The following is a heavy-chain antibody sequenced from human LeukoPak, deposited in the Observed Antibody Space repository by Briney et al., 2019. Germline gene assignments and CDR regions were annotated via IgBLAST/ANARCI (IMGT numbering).Heavy chain of an antibody. CDR3: ARGYSGVVPAAHPDF. Sequence: ASVKVSCKASGYTFTTYAIHWVRQAPGQGLQRMGWISVGDGNTNYSQKFQGRVTLTRDTSASTAYMELTSLISEDTAVYYCARGYSGVVPAAHPDFWGQGTPVTVSS. V-gene: IGHV1-3*01. D-gene: IGHD2-2*01. CDR2: ISVGDGNT. J-gene: IGHJ4*02. CDR1: GYTFTTYA.